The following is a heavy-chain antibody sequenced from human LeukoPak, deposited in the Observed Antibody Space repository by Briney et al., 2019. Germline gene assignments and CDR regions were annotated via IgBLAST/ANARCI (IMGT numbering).Heavy chain of an antibody. Sequence: PAGSLSLSCAASGFSFSSYWMHWVRQAPGKGLVWVSRINSDGSSKSYADSVKGGFTISRDNAKNTPYLQMNSLRAEDTAVYYCARDQGGYYGSGTDYYYYMDVWGKGTTVTISS. CDR3: ARDQGGYYGSGTDYYYYMDV. D-gene: IGHD3-10*01. CDR2: INSDGSSK. CDR1: GFSFSSYW. J-gene: IGHJ6*03. V-gene: IGHV3-74*01.